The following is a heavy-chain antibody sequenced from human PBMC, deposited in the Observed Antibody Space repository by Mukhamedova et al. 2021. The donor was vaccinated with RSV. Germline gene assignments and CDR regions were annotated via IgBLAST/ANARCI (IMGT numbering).Heavy chain of an antibody. CDR3: ARDRDAGYSYDNLDY. J-gene: IGHJ4*02. V-gene: IGHV3-48*01. CDR2: ISSSATAT. Sequence: NWVRQAPGKGLEWISLISSSATATHYADSVRGRFTVSRDNAKNSLYLQMNSLRSEDTAVYFCARDRDAGYSYDNLDYWGQGVLVT. D-gene: IGHD5-18*01.